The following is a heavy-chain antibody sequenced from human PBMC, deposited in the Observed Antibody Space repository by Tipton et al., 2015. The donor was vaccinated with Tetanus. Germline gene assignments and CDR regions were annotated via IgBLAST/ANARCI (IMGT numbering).Heavy chain of an antibody. CDR3: VTNWGSVNYGLDV. D-gene: IGHD7-27*01. CDR1: GDYLSDYY. Sequence: TLSLTCGVFGDYLSDYYWTWVRQPPGKGLEWIGEIQRGGSTNYNPSLKSRVSMSLDTSKNQISLNLKSVTAADTAVYYCVTNWGSVNYGLDVWGQGTTVTVSS. V-gene: IGHV4-34*01. J-gene: IGHJ6*02. CDR2: IQRGGST.